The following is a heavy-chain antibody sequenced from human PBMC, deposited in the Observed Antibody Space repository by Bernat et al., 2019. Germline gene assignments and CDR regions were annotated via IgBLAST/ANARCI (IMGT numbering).Heavy chain of an antibody. CDR2: INPSGGST. J-gene: IGHJ4*02. D-gene: IGHD3-22*01. Sequence: VQLVQSGADVKKPGASVKVSCKASGYTFTSYYMHWVRQAPGQGLEWMGIINPSGGSTSYAQKFQGRVTMTRDTSTSTVYMELSSLRSEDTAVYYCARDQYPPNYYDSSGYYSLFDYWGQGPLVTVSS. V-gene: IGHV1-46*03. CDR3: ARDQYPPNYYDSSGYYSLFDY. CDR1: GYTFTSYY.